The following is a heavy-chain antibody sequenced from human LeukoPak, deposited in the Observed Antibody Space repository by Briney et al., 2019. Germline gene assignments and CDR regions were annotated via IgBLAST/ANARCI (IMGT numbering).Heavy chain of an antibody. CDR2: ISSSSSYI. CDR3: ARVLYSRSYYFDY. V-gene: IGHV3-21*01. D-gene: IGHD6-6*01. CDR1: GFTFSSYS. Sequence: GGSLRLSCAASGFTFSSYSMNWVRQAPGKGLEWVSSISSSSSYIYYADSVKGRFTISRDNAKNSLYLQMNSLRADDTAVYYCARVLYSRSYYFDYWGQGTLVTVSS. J-gene: IGHJ4*02.